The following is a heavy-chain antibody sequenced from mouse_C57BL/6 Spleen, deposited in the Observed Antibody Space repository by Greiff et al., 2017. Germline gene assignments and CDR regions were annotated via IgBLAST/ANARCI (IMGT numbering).Heavy chain of an antibody. D-gene: IGHD2-4*01. Sequence: QVQLQQPGAELVKPGASVKMSCKASGYTFTSYWITWVKQRPGQGLEWIGDIYPGSGSTNYNDKVKSKATLTVDTSSSPAYMQLSSLTSEDSSVYYCARRTYDYDIFDYWGQGTTLTVSS. CDR2: IYPGSGST. J-gene: IGHJ2*01. CDR1: GYTFTSYW. CDR3: ARRTYDYDIFDY. V-gene: IGHV1-55*01.